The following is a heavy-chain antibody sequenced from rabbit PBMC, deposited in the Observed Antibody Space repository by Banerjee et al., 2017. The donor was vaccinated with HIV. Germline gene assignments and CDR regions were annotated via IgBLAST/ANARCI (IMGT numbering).Heavy chain of an antibody. V-gene: IGHV1S45*01. CDR3: ARSTYGYGGYGYAFDP. J-gene: IGHJ2*01. Sequence: QEQLVESGGGLVKPGASLTLTCTASGFSFSSSYYMCWVRQAPGKRPEWIACIYNGDGSTYYASWAKGRFTISKTSSTTVTLQMTSLTAADTATYFCARSTYGYGGYGYAFDPWGPGTLVTVS. CDR2: IYNGDGST. CDR1: GFSFSSSYY. D-gene: IGHD6-1*01.